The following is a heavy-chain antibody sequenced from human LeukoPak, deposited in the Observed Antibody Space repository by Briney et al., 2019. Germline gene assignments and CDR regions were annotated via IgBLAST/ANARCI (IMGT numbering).Heavy chain of an antibody. J-gene: IGHJ6*03. V-gene: IGHV4-59*08. CDR2: IYYSGST. CDR3: ARNDLGGTYYYYYYMDV. Sequence: SETLSLTCTVSGGSISSYYWSWIRQPPGKGLEWIGYIYYSGSTNYNPSLKSRVTISVDTSKNQFSLRLSSVTAADTAVYYCARNDLGGTYYYYYYMDVWGKGTTVTVSS. D-gene: IGHD2-15*01. CDR1: GGSISSYY.